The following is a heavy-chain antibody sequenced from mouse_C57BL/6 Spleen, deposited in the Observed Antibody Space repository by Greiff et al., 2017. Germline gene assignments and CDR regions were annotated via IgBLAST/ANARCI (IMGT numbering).Heavy chain of an antibody. CDR2: IHPNSGST. V-gene: IGHV1-64*01. Sequence: QVQLQQPGAELVKPGASVKLSCKASGYTFTSYWMHWVTQRPGQGLEWIGMIHPNSGSTNYNEKFKSKATLTVDKSSSTAYMQLSSLTSEDSAVYYCARGHYGLYFDYWGQGTTLTVSS. J-gene: IGHJ2*01. CDR3: ARGHYGLYFDY. CDR1: GYTFTSYW. D-gene: IGHD1-1*01.